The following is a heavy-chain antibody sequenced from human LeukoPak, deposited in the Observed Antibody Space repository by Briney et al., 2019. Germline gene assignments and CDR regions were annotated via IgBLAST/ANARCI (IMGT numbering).Heavy chain of an antibody. CDR1: GGSIRDDY. D-gene: IGHD3-10*01. Sequence: SETLSLTCTVSGGSIRDDYWCWIRQPPGKGLEWIGYIYYSGSTNYNPSLKSRVTISVDTSKNQFSLKLSSVTAADTAVYYCARRGTYYYGSGSGNYYYGMDVWGQGTTVTVSS. CDR3: ARRGTYYYGSGSGNYYYGMDV. V-gene: IGHV4-59*08. J-gene: IGHJ6*02. CDR2: IYYSGST.